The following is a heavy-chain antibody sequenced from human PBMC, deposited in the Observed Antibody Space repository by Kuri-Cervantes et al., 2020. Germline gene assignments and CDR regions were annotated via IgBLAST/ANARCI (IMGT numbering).Heavy chain of an antibody. CDR1: GYTFTSYG. CDR3: ARPHNWNYGPDYFDY. J-gene: IGHJ4*02. V-gene: IGHV1-18*01. Sequence: ASVKVSCKASGYTFTSYGISWVRQAPGQGLEWMGWISAYNGNTNYAQKLQGRVTMTTDTSTSTAYMELSSLRSEDTAVYYCARPHNWNYGPDYFDYWGQGTLVTVSS. CDR2: ISAYNGNT. D-gene: IGHD1-7*01.